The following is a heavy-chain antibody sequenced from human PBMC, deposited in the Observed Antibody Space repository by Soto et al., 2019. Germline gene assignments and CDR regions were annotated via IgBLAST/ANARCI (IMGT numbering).Heavy chain of an antibody. J-gene: IGHJ4*02. CDR1: GGSISSGDYY. CDR3: ARRERYYDILTGYYQTYYFDY. CDR2: IYYSGST. D-gene: IGHD3-9*01. V-gene: IGHV4-30-4*01. Sequence: QVQLQESGPGLVKPSQTLSLTCTVSGGSISSGDYYWGWLRQPPGKGLEWIGYIYYSGSTYYNPSLKSRVTISVDTSKNQFSLKLSSVTAADTAVYYCARRERYYDILTGYYQTYYFDYWGQGTLVTVSS.